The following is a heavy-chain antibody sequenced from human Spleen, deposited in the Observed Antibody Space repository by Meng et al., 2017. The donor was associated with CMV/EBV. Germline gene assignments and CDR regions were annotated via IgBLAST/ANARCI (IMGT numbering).Heavy chain of an antibody. CDR3: GKVDGGPLLHSSIDY. D-gene: IGHD2-2*01. J-gene: IGHJ4*01. CDR1: GFTFSSYV. CDR2: ISGIGGKT. Sequence: GGSLRLSCATSGFTFSSYVFSWVRQAPGKGLEWVSSISGIGGKTSSADSVKGRFTTSRDNSKSTLFLQMDSLRVEDTAVYSCGKVDGGPLLHSSIDYWGQGTVVTVSS. V-gene: IGHV3-23*01.